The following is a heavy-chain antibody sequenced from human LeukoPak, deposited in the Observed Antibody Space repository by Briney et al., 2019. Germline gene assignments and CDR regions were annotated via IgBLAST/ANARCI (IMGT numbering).Heavy chain of an antibody. CDR3: ARFPSGLGAHAFDI. CDR2: IFYSGST. Sequence: SETLSLTCTVSGDSISSGDYYWGWIRQPPGKGLEWIGSIFYSGSTYYNPSVKSRVTMSVDTSRNQFSLKLTSVTAADTAVYYCARFPSGLGAHAFDIWGQGTLVTVSS. D-gene: IGHD1-26*01. V-gene: IGHV4-39*07. CDR1: GDSISSGDYY. J-gene: IGHJ3*02.